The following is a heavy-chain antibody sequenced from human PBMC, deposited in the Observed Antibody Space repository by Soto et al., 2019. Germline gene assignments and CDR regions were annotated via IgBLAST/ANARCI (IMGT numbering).Heavy chain of an antibody. CDR2: IYSTGYA. Sequence: QVHLQESGPGLVEPSETLSLSCLVSGGSINNAFWNWIRHTPGKGLQWVGYIYSTGYAAYNPSLEARATISMDKSRNQVSLRLTSVTAEDTATYYCARGNNWFPFWGQGIPVTVSS. CDR1: GGSINNAF. V-gene: IGHV4-4*08. CDR3: ARGNNWFPF. J-gene: IGHJ5*01.